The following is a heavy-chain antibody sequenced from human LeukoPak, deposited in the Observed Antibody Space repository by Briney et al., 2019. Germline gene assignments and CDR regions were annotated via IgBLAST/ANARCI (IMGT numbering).Heavy chain of an antibody. Sequence: ASVKVSCKASGYTFTSYAMHWVRQAPGQRLEWMGWINAGNGNTKYSQKFQGRVTITRDTSASTAYMELSSLRSEDTAVYYCARDAGVATNLNDAFDIWGQGTMVTVSS. CDR2: INAGNGNT. CDR1: GYTFTSYA. V-gene: IGHV1-3*01. CDR3: ARDAGVATNLNDAFDI. D-gene: IGHD5-12*01. J-gene: IGHJ3*02.